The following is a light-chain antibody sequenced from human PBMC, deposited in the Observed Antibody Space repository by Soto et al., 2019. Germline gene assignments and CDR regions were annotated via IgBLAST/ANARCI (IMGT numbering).Light chain of an antibody. CDR3: MQALQAPALR. CDR1: QRPLHSNGYTY. V-gene: IGKV2-28*01. CDR2: LSS. Sequence: DIVMTQSPLSMPVTPGEPASSSCRSSQRPLHSNGYTYLGWYLQKPGQSPQLLIYLSSHRASGVPDRFSGSGSGTDFTLKISRVEAEDVGVYYCMQALQAPALRFGGGTKVDIK. J-gene: IGKJ4*02.